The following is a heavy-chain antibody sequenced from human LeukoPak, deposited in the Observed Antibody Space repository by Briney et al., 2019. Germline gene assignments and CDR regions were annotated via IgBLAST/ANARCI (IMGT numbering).Heavy chain of an antibody. V-gene: IGHV3-21*06. Sequence: GGSLRLSCAASGFSFSSYSMNWVRLAPGKGLEWVSAISSSSSHMYYTDSVKGRFTISRDNAKNSLYLQMNSLRAGDTSVYYCAKAFGWYFDYWGQGTLATVSS. CDR3: AKAFGWYFDY. D-gene: IGHD3-10*01. CDR1: GFSFSSYS. J-gene: IGHJ4*02. CDR2: ISSSSSHM.